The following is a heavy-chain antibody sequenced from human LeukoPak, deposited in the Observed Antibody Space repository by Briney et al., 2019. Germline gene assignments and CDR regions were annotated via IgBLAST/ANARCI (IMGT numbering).Heavy chain of an antibody. CDR2: IRRKAYGCTT. Sequence: PGGALRLSCTASGFTFGDYAMTWGRQAPGKGVEWVGYIRRKAYGCTTEYGASVKGKFTVSREDAKSIAYLQMNSLKTEDTAVYHCTRDRATYYYDNGRSGYYHTPFDHWGQGTLVTVSA. V-gene: IGHV3-49*04. D-gene: IGHD3-22*01. CDR3: TRDRATYYYDNGRSGYYHTPFDH. CDR1: GFTFGDYA. J-gene: IGHJ4*02.